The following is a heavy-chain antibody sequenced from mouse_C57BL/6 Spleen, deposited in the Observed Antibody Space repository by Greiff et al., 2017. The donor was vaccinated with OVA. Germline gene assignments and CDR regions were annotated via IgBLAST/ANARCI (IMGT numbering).Heavy chain of an antibody. Sequence: EVQLVESGGGLVKPGGSLKLSCAASGFTFSSYTMSWVRQTPEKRLEWVATISGGGGNTYYPDSVKGRFTISRDNAKNTLYLQMSSLRSEDTALYYCARQGYDYPFAYWGQGTLVTVSA. V-gene: IGHV5-9*01. D-gene: IGHD2-4*01. CDR2: ISGGGGNT. CDR3: ARQGYDYPFAY. J-gene: IGHJ3*01. CDR1: GFTFSSYT.